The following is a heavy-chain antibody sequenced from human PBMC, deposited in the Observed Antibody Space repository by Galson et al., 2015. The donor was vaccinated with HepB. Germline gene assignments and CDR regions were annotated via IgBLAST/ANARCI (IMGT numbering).Heavy chain of an antibody. Sequence: SLRLSCAASGFTFSSYSMNWVRQAPGKGLEWVSYISSSSSTIYYADSVKGRFTISRDNAKNSLYLQMNSLRAEDTAVYYCARDGSGDIVVVVAAHDASDIWGQGTMVTVSS. CDR3: ARDGSGDIVVVVAAHDASDI. CDR1: GFTFSSYS. CDR2: ISSSSSTI. J-gene: IGHJ3*02. D-gene: IGHD2-15*01. V-gene: IGHV3-48*01.